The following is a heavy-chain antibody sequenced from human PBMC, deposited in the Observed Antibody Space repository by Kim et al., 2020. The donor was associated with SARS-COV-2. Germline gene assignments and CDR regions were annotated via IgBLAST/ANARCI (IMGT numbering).Heavy chain of an antibody. CDR1: GFTFSSYS. CDR3: AREVVVVPAAIPNVAGYYGMDV. V-gene: IGHV3-21*01. Sequence: GGSLRLSCAASGFTFSSYSMNWVRQAPGKGLEWVSSISSSSSYIYYADSVKGRFTISRDNAKNSLYLQMNSLRAEDTAVYYCAREVVVVPAAIPNVAGYYGMDVWGQGTTVTVSS. D-gene: IGHD2-2*01. CDR2: ISSSSSYI. J-gene: IGHJ6*02.